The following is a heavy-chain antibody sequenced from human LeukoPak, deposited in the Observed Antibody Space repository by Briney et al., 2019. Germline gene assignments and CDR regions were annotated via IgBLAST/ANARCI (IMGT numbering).Heavy chain of an antibody. CDR1: GFSFSSYD. Sequence: PGGSLRLSCAASGFSFSSYDFNWVRQAPGKGLEWISYISPSGTTMHYADSVKGRFTISKDNAKNSVYLQMNSLRAEDTAVYYCAREGGSGTSLGRFDPWGQGTLVTVSS. CDR3: AREGGSGTSLGRFDP. J-gene: IGHJ5*02. D-gene: IGHD2-2*01. V-gene: IGHV3-48*03. CDR2: ISPSGTTM.